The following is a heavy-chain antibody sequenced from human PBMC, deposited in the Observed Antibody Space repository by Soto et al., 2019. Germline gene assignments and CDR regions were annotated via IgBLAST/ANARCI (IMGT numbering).Heavy chain of an antibody. V-gene: IGHV3-23*01. D-gene: IGHD2-15*01. Sequence: EVQLLESGGGLVQPGESLRLSCAVSGFIFGNYMMTWVRQAPGKGLEWVSTIRDSGDSTYYADSVKGRFTISRENFKNPLYLPMGSLGAEDTAVYYCAPHVYCSGGSCHYDAFDIRGQGAMVTVSS. J-gene: IGHJ3*02. CDR2: IRDSGDST. CDR3: APHVYCSGGSCHYDAFDI. CDR1: GFIFGNYM.